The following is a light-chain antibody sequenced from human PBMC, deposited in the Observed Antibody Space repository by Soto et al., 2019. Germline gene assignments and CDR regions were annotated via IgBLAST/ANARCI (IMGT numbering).Light chain of an antibody. J-gene: IGKJ1*01. V-gene: IGKV1-9*01. CDR3: QQLNNFPRT. CDR1: QGISSY. Sequence: DIQLTQSPSFLSASVGDRVTITCRASQGISSYLAWYQQRPGKAPKLLMYGASTLQSGAPSRFSGSASGTTFTLTINTLQPEDFATYYCQQLNNFPRTFGQGTKVE. CDR2: GAS.